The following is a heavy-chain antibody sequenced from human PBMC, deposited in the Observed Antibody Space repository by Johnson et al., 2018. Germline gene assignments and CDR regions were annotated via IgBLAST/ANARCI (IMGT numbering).Heavy chain of an antibody. CDR1: GFTFSAYW. J-gene: IGHJ3*02. Sequence: EVQLVESGGGLVQPGGSLRLSCAASGFTFSAYWMSWVRQAPGKGLEWVANIKQDGSEKYFVDSVKGRFSISRDNAKTSLFLQMNSLGAEDTAVYYCATYGDGAFASWGQGTMVTVSS. CDR2: IKQDGSEK. D-gene: IGHD4-17*01. V-gene: IGHV3-7*01. CDR3: ATYGDGAFAS.